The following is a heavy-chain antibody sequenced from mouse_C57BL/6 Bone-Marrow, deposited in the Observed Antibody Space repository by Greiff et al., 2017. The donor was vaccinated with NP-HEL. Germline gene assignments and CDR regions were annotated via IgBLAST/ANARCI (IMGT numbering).Heavy chain of an antibody. CDR3: ANYGSSPYYFDY. Sequence: QVQLQQSGPELVKPGASVKLSCKASGYTFTSYGISWVKQRTGQGLEWIGEIYPRSGNTYYNEKFKGKATLTADKSSSTAYMELRSLTSEDSAVYFGANYGSSPYYFDYWGQGTTLTVSS. CDR2: IYPRSGNT. CDR1: GYTFTSYG. J-gene: IGHJ2*01. D-gene: IGHD1-1*01. V-gene: IGHV1-81*01.